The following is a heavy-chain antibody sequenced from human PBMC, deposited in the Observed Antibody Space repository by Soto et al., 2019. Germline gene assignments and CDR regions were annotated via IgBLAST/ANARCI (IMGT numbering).Heavy chain of an antibody. D-gene: IGHD2-21*02. Sequence: SLRLSCTASGFIVRNHEFNWVRQAPGKGLEWLSYINIDGNKKYAEDVKGRFTVSRANAENYVNLQMSSLRDEDTAVYSCASEKPHCGGDCFDYWGQGTLVTGSS. J-gene: IGHJ4*02. CDR2: INIDGNK. CDR3: ASEKPHCGGDCFDY. V-gene: IGHV3-48*03. CDR1: GFIVRNHE.